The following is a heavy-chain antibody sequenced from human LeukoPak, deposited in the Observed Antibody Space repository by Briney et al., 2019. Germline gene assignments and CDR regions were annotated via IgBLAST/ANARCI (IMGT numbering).Heavy chain of an antibody. Sequence: SETLSLTCTGAGGSISRYYWSWIRQPPGKGLEWIGYIYYSGSTNYNPSLKSRVTISVDTSKNQFSLKLSSVTAADTAVYYCARLRSSSSGSYYYYYGMDVWGQGTTVTVSS. D-gene: IGHD6-13*01. J-gene: IGHJ6*02. CDR1: GGSISRYY. CDR3: ARLRSSSSGSYYYYYGMDV. V-gene: IGHV4-59*08. CDR2: IYYSGST.